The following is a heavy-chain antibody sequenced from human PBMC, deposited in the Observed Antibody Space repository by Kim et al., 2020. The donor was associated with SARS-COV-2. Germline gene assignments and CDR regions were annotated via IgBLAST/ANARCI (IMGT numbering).Heavy chain of an antibody. CDR3: ARKGYYGSGSNYYYYGMDV. CDR1: GFTFSSYS. J-gene: IGHJ6*02. D-gene: IGHD3-10*01. CDR2: ISSSSSYI. Sequence: GGSLRLSCAASGFTFSSYSMNWVRQAPGKGLEWVSSISSSSSYIYYADSVKGRFTISRDNAKNSLYLQMNSLRAEDTAVYYCARKGYYGSGSNYYYYGMDVWGQGTTVTVSS. V-gene: IGHV3-21*01.